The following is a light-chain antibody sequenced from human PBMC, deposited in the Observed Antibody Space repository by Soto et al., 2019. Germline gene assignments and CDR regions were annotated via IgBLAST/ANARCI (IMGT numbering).Light chain of an antibody. CDR1: QSISTW. CDR2: KAS. J-gene: IGKJ1*01. V-gene: IGKV1-5*03. CDR3: QQYNSHSRA. Sequence: DIQMTQSPSTLSASVGDRVTITCRASQSISTWLAWYQQKPGKAPKLLIYKASTLQSGVPSRFSGSGSGTEFTLTISSLQPDEFATYYCQQYNSHSRAFGQGTKVKI.